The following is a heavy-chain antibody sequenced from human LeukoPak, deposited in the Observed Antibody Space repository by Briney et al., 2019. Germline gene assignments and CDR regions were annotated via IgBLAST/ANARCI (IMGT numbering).Heavy chain of an antibody. Sequence: PGGSLRLSCAASGFTFSSYSMNWVRQAPGKGLEWVSSISSSSSYIYYADSVKGRFTISRDNAKNSLYLQMNSLRAEDTAVYYCARCLPPGSYYYYYYGMDVWGQGTTVTVSS. V-gene: IGHV3-21*01. CDR2: ISSSSSYI. CDR3: ARCLPPGSYYYYYYGMDV. CDR1: GFTFSSYS. J-gene: IGHJ6*02. D-gene: IGHD7-27*01.